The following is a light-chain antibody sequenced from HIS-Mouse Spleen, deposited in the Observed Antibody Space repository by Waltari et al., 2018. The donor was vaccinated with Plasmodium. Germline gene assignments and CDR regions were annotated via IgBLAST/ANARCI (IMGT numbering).Light chain of an antibody. CDR1: QSVSSY. J-gene: IGKJ4*01. CDR2: DAS. Sequence: EIVLTQSPATLSLSPGERATLSCRASQSVSSYLAWDQQKPGQAPKILIYDASNRATGIPVRFSGGGAGTDFTLTISSLGPEHFAVYYCQQRSNWLTFGGATKVEIK. CDR3: QQRSNWLT. V-gene: IGKV3-11*01.